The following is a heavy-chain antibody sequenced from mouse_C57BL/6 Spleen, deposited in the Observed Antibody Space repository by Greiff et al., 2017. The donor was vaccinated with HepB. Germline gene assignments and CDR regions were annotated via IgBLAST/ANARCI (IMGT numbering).Heavy chain of an antibody. Sequence: VQLQQSGPELVKPGASVKISCKASGYSFTGYYMNWVKQSPEKSLEWIGEINPSTGGTTYNQKFKAKATLTVDKSSSTAYMQLKSLTSEDSAVYYCARLLYYGSSYYAMDYWGQGTSVTVSS. CDR1: GYSFTGYY. CDR3: ARLLYYGSSYYAMDY. V-gene: IGHV1-42*01. CDR2: INPSTGGT. D-gene: IGHD1-1*01. J-gene: IGHJ4*01.